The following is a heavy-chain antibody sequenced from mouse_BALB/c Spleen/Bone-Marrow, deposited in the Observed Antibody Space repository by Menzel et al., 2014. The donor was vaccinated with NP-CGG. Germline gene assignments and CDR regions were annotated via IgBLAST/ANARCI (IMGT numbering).Heavy chain of an antibody. CDR2: ISYDGSN. V-gene: IGHV3-6*02. J-gene: IGHJ1*01. Sequence: EVKLLESGPGLVKPSQSLSLTCSVTGYSITSGYYWNWIRQFPGNKLEWMGYISYDGSNKYNPSLKNRISITRDTSKNQFFLKLNSVTIEDTTTYYCAKLLYWYFDVWGAGTTVTVSS. CDR1: GYSITSGYY. CDR3: AKLLYWYFDV.